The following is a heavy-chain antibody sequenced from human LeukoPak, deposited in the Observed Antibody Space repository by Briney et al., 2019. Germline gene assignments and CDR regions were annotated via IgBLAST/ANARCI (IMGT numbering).Heavy chain of an antibody. CDR2: IYTSGST. D-gene: IGHD1-14*01. Sequence: PSETLSLTCTVSGGSFSNYYWSWIRQPAGKGLEWIGRIYTSGSTNYNPSVKSRVTMSVDTSNNQFSLKRTSVTAADTAVYYCARQPPQYYGMDVWGQGTTVTVSS. V-gene: IGHV4-4*07. CDR1: GGSFSNYY. CDR3: ARQPPQYYGMDV. J-gene: IGHJ6*02.